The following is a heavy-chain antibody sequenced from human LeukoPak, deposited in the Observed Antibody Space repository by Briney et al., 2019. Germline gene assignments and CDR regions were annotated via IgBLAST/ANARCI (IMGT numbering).Heavy chain of an antibody. CDR1: GYTFTGYY. Sequence: ASVKVSCKASGYTFTGYYMHWVRQAPGQGLEWMGWINPNSGGTNYAQKFQGWVTMTRDTPISTAYMELSRLRSDDTAVYYCAVSFGSSGYYDYWGQGTLVTVSS. V-gene: IGHV1-2*04. CDR2: INPNSGGT. CDR3: AVSFGSSGYYDY. D-gene: IGHD3-22*01. J-gene: IGHJ4*02.